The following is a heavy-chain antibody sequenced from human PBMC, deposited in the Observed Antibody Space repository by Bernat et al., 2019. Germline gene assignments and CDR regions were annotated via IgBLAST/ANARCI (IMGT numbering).Heavy chain of an antibody. D-gene: IGHD3-16*01. J-gene: IGHJ4*02. CDR1: GFTFSDSG. CDR2: ISSDGENT. V-gene: IGHV3-23*01. Sequence: DVQLMESGGDLVQPRGSLRLSCAASGFTFSDSGMSWVRLPPGKGLEWVSTISSDGENTHYAGSVQGRFTISRDNSQSTLYLQMDSLRAEDAAIYYCAKVSAPYFDYWGQGALVTVSS. CDR3: AKVSAPYFDY.